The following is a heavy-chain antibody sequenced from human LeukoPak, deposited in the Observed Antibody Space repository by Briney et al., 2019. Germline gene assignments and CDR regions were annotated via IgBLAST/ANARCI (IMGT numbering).Heavy chain of an antibody. J-gene: IGHJ4*02. V-gene: IGHV4-59*01. D-gene: IGHD6-13*01. Sequence: SETLSLTCTVSGGSLSSYYWSWIRQPPGEGLEWIGYIYYSGSTNYNPSLKSRVTISVDTSKNQFSLKLSSVTAADTAVYYCAGVILQLACFDYWGQGTLVTVST. CDR1: GGSLSSYY. CDR2: IYYSGST. CDR3: AGVILQLACFDY.